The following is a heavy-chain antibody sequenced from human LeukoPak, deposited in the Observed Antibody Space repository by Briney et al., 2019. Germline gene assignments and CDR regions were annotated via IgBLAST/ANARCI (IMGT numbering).Heavy chain of an antibody. V-gene: IGHV3-9*03. D-gene: IGHD5-12*01. CDR3: AKARGATITSLDAFDI. CDR1: GFTLDDYA. Sequence: GGSLRLSCAASGFTLDDYAMHWVRQAPGKGLEWVSGISWNSGSIGYADSVKGRFTISRDNAKNSLYLQMNSLRAEDMALYYCAKARGATITSLDAFDIWGQGTMVTVSS. J-gene: IGHJ3*02. CDR2: ISWNSGSI.